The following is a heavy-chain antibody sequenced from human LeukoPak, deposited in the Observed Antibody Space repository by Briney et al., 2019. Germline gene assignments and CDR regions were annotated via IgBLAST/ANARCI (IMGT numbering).Heavy chain of an antibody. J-gene: IGHJ4*02. CDR3: AKVLWDYYDSSGYPVDY. Sequence: GGSLRLSCAASGFTFSSYAMSWVRQAPGKGLEWVSAISGSGGSTYYADSVKGRFTISRDNSKNTLYLQMNSLRAEDTAVYYCAKVLWDYYDSSGYPVDYWGQGTLVTVSS. D-gene: IGHD3-22*01. V-gene: IGHV3-23*01. CDR1: GFTFSSYA. CDR2: ISGSGGST.